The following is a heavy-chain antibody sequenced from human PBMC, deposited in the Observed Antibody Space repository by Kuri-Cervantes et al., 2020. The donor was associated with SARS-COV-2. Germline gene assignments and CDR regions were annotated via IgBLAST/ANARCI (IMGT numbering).Heavy chain of an antibody. Sequence: ASVKVSCKASGYTFTGYSMHWVRQAPGQGLEWMGRINPNSGGTKFAQKFQGRVTMTRDTSISTAYMELSRLRSEDTAVYYCARGRYSSGWYRFVWFDPWGQGTLVTVSS. V-gene: IGHV1-2*06. CDR3: ARGRYSSGWYRFVWFDP. CDR1: GYTFTGYS. D-gene: IGHD6-19*01. CDR2: INPNSGGT. J-gene: IGHJ5*02.